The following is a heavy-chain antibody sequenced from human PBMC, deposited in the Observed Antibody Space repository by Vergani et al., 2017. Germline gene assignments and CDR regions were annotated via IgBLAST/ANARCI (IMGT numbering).Heavy chain of an antibody. Sequence: VQLVESGGGVVQPGRSLRLSCAASGFTFSSYGMHWVRQAPGKGLEWVGRIKSKTDGGTTDYAAPVKGRFTISRDDSKNTLYLQMNSLKTEDTAVYYCTTENTLYYYDSSGYYYWGQGTLVTVSS. V-gene: IGHV3-15*01. D-gene: IGHD3-22*01. CDR2: IKSKTDGGTT. CDR1: GFTFSSYG. J-gene: IGHJ4*02. CDR3: TTENTLYYYDSSGYYY.